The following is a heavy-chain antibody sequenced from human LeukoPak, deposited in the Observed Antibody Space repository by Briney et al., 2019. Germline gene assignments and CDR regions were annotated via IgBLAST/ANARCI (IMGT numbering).Heavy chain of an antibody. J-gene: IGHJ5*02. V-gene: IGHV1-2*02. CDR2: INPNSGGT. CDR1: GYTFTGYY. Sequence: ASVKVSCKASGYTFTGYYMHWVRQAPGQGLEWMGWINPNSGGTNYAQKFQGRVTMTRDTSISTAYMELSRLRSDDTAVYYCARDRGHSYGSERRNWFDPWGRGTLVTVSS. CDR3: ARDRGHSYGSERRNWFDP. D-gene: IGHD5-18*01.